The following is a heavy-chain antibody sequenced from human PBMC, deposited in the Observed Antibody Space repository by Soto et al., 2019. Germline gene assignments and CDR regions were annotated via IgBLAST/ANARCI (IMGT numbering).Heavy chain of an antibody. D-gene: IGHD6-13*01. Sequence: QVQLQESGPGLVKPSQTLSLTCTVSGGSISSGDYYWSWIRQPPGKGLEWIGYIYYSGSTYYNPSLKSRVTISVDTSKNQFSLKLSSVTAADTAVYYCAREGIAAAGWYYFDYWGQGNLVTVSS. CDR3: AREGIAAAGWYYFDY. CDR1: GGSISSGDYY. V-gene: IGHV4-30-4*01. J-gene: IGHJ4*02. CDR2: IYYSGST.